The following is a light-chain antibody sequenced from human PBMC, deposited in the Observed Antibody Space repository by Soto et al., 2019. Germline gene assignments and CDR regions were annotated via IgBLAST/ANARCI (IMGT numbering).Light chain of an antibody. CDR1: QSLLHKSGYNY. CDR2: LGS. V-gene: IGKV2-28*01. CDR3: QQYYSFTYP. Sequence: DIVMTQSPLSLPVTPGEPAYISCRSSQSLLHKSGYNYLDWYLQKPGQSPQLLIYLGSNRASGVPDRLTGSGLGTDFTLTTSCLQSEDFATYYCQQYYSFTYPFGQGTQVDIX. J-gene: IGKJ2*01.